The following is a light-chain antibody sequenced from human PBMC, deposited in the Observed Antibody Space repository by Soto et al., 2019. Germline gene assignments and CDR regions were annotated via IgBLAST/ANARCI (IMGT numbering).Light chain of an antibody. CDR3: QQYYETPYT. Sequence: DIVMTQSPDSLAVSLGERATIHCKSGQSLLYHSNDKNYLGWYQQKPGHPPRVLIYWASTRESGVPDRFSGSGSGTDFTLTISSLQAEDVAVYYCQQYYETPYTFGQGTKLEI. V-gene: IGKV4-1*01. CDR2: WAS. CDR1: QSLLYHSNDKNY. J-gene: IGKJ2*01.